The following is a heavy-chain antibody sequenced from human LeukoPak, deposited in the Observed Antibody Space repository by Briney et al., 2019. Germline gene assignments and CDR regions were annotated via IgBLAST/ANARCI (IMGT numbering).Heavy chain of an antibody. Sequence: GGSLRLSCVVSGFTFKNYAMSWVRQAPGKGLECVSSIRDSGNGTDYADSVKGRSTVSRDNSKNTLYLHMNTLSAEGTAVYYCAKWAYYDFWSGHYKSHFDSWGQGTLVTVSP. CDR2: IRDSGNGT. J-gene: IGHJ4*02. CDR3: AKWAYYDFWSGHYKSHFDS. V-gene: IGHV3-23*01. D-gene: IGHD3-3*01. CDR1: GFTFKNYA.